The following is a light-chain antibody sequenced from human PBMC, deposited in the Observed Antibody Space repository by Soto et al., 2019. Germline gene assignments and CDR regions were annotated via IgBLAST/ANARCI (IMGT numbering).Light chain of an antibody. J-gene: IGKJ4*01. CDR1: QSVSSS. Sequence: EIVMTQSPATLSVSPGDRATLSCRASQSVSSSLAWYQQIPGQAPRLLIYDASTRATGIPARFGGSGSGTEFTLTISSLQSEDFAVYYCQQYNNWPPLTFGGGTQVALK. CDR2: DAS. V-gene: IGKV3-15*01. CDR3: QQYNNWPPLT.